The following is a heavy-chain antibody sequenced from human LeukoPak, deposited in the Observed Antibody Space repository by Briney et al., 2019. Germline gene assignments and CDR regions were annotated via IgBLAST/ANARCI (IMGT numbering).Heavy chain of an antibody. J-gene: IGHJ4*02. Sequence: GGSLRLSCAASGFTSSSYWMHWVRQVPGKGLVWVSRISGDGTARNYADSVKGRFTISRDNSKNTLYLQMNSLRAEDTAVYYCAKDLTQLWFGELAKYYFDYWGQGTLVTVSS. CDR3: AKDLTQLWFGELAKYYFDY. CDR2: ISGDGTAR. V-gene: IGHV3-74*01. CDR1: GFTSSSYW. D-gene: IGHD3-10*01.